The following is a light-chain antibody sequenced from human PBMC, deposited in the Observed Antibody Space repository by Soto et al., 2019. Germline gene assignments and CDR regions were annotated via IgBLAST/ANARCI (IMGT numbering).Light chain of an antibody. CDR1: QSVSSTS. Sequence: EIVLTQSPGALSLSPGGGATLSCRASQSVSSTSLAWYQQKPGRAPRLLIYGGYRRATGIPDRFSGSGSGTDFTLTISRLEPEDFAVYYCQHYGSPPYAFGQGTKLEIK. J-gene: IGKJ2*01. CDR2: GGY. V-gene: IGKV3-20*01. CDR3: QHYGSPPYA.